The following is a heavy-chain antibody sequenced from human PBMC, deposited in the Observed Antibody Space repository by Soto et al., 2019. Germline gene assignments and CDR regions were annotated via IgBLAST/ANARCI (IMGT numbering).Heavy chain of an antibody. CDR1: GFSLSSPAVG. Sequence: QITLKESGPTLVKPTQTLTLTCTFSGFSLSSPAVGVNWIRQPPGKALEWLALIYWDDDKHYSPSLRSRLTIPKDTSKNQVVLTLTNMAPVDTATYYCALGSGRLSDYWGQGTLVTVSS. J-gene: IGHJ4*02. V-gene: IGHV2-5*02. D-gene: IGHD6-19*01. CDR3: ALGSGRLSDY. CDR2: IYWDDDK.